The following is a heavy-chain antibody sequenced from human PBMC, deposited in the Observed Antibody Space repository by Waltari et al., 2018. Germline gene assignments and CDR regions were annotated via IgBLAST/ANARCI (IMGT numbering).Heavy chain of an antibody. Sequence: QVQLVQSGTEVKKPGDSVKVSCKASGFTFRRYYTHWVSQAPGQGLEWMGRLNPNTGDTVCAQGFKGRATMTRDTSIATAYLELSRLRSDDTAVYYCARDLGHHGDYALGRIDYWGQGTLVTVSS. J-gene: IGHJ4*02. D-gene: IGHD4-17*01. CDR3: ARDLGHHGDYALGRIDY. V-gene: IGHV1-2*06. CDR2: LNPNTGDT. CDR1: GFTFRRYY.